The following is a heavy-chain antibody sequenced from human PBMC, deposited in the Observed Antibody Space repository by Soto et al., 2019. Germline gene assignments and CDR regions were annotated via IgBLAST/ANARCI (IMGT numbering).Heavy chain of an antibody. J-gene: IGHJ6*02. Sequence: SETLSLTCTVSGGSISSYYWSWIRQPPGKGLEWIGYIYYSGSTNYNPSLKSRVTISVDTSKNQFSLKLSSVTAADTAVYYCARKRGYSGYDNSGDYYYYYGMDVWGQGTTVTVSS. CDR2: IYYSGST. CDR3: ARKRGYSGYDNSGDYYYYYGMDV. D-gene: IGHD5-12*01. CDR1: GGSISSYY. V-gene: IGHV4-59*01.